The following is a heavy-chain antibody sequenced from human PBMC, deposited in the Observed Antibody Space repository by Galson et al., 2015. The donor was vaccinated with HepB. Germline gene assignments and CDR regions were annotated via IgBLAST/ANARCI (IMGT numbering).Heavy chain of an antibody. V-gene: IGHV3-30-3*01. CDR2: ISYDGSNK. J-gene: IGHJ4*02. Sequence: SCKVSGYTLTELSMHWVRQAPGKGLEWVAVISYDGSNKDYADSVKGRFTISRDNSKNTLWLQMHSLRAEDTAVYYCARDAHFWSGYYGNYFDYRGQGTLVTVSS. CDR3: ARDAHFWSGYYGNYFDY. CDR1: GYTLTELS. D-gene: IGHD3-3*01.